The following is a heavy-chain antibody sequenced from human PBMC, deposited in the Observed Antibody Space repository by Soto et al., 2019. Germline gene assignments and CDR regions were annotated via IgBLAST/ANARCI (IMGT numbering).Heavy chain of an antibody. Sequence: LRLSCAASGFTFSSSGMHWVRQAPGKGLEWVAVIWYDGNKKYYGDSVRGRFTISRDNSKNTLYLEMNSLRAEDMAVYYCVVDTSGLLDYWGQGTQVTVSS. CDR3: VVDTSGLLDY. J-gene: IGHJ4*02. V-gene: IGHV3-33*03. CDR2: IWYDGNKK. CDR1: GFTFSSSG. D-gene: IGHD3-22*01.